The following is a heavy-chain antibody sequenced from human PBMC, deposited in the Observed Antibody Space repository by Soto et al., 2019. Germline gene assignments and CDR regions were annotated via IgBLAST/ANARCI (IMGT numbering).Heavy chain of an antibody. J-gene: IGHJ3*02. CDR3: AKERAPTVYYAFNI. CDR1: GLTFSSYA. D-gene: IGHD4-17*01. Sequence: EVQLLESGGGLVQPGGSLSLSCAASGLTFSSYAMSWVRQAPGKGLEWVSGISGSGGSTYSADSVKGRFTISRDNAKNTLYLQMNSLRAEDTAVYYCAKERAPTVYYAFNIWGQGTMVTVSS. CDR2: ISGSGGST. V-gene: IGHV3-23*01.